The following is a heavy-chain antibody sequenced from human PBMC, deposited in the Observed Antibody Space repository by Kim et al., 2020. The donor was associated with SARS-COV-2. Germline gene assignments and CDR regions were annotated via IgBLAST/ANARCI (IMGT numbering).Heavy chain of an antibody. V-gene: IGHV4-4*07. CDR3: ARSHGGY. Sequence: YSDGTTNYIPSLKSRVTMSAGTSKNQFSLLLTSVTAADTAVYYCARSHGGYWGQGTLVTVSS. CDR2: YSDGTT. J-gene: IGHJ4*02. D-gene: IGHD3-10*01.